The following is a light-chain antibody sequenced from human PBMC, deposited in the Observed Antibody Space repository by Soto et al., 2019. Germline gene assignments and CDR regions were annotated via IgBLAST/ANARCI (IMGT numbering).Light chain of an antibody. CDR2: DTS. J-gene: IGKJ5*01. CDR1: QGIGDT. CDR3: QQYVNLPLT. Sequence: EVVMRQSPATRSVSPIEVASRSGRASQGIGDTLAWYQHKPGQTPRLLIYDTSTRATGVPTRFSGSRSGADFTFTINNLQPEDIATYYCQQYVNLPLTFGQGTRLEI. V-gene: IGKV3-15*01.